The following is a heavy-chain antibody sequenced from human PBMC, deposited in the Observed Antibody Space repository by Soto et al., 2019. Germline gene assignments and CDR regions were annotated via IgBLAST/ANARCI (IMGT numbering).Heavy chain of an antibody. CDR1: GGTFSSYA. CDR2: IIPIFGTA. V-gene: IGHV1-69*01. J-gene: IGHJ5*02. CDR3: VRSPSARVRGVIILNWFDP. D-gene: IGHD3-10*01. Sequence: QVQLVQSGAEVKKPGSSVKVSCKASGGTFSSYAISWVRQAPGQGLEWMGGIIPIFGTANYAQKFQGRVTITADESTSTAYMELSRLRSEDTAVYYCVRSPSARVRGVIILNWFDPWGQGTLVTVSS.